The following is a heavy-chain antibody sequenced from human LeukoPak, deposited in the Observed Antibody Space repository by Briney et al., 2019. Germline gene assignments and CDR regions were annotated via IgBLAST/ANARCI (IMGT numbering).Heavy chain of an antibody. CDR1: GFTFGDYA. D-gene: IGHD6-13*01. CDR2: IRSKAYGGTT. Sequence: GSLRLSCTASGFTFGDYAMSWFRQAPGKELEWVGFIRSKAYGGTTEYAASVKGRFTISRDDSKSIAYLQMNSLKTEDTAVYYCTRSRIAAASNWFDPWGQGTLVTVSS. V-gene: IGHV3-49*03. J-gene: IGHJ5*02. CDR3: TRSRIAAASNWFDP.